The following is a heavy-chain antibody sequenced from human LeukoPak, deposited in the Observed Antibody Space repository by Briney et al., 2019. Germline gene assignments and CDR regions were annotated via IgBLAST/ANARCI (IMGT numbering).Heavy chain of an antibody. CDR2: VKGDGRTT. Sequence: GGSLRLSCAASGLTFSDFWMHWVRQPPGKGLVWVALVKGDGRTTIYADSVKGRFTISRDNAKNTLYLQMNSLRADDSGVYYCATGHSYGYDYWGQGVLVTASS. D-gene: IGHD5-18*01. J-gene: IGHJ4*02. CDR1: GLTFSDFW. V-gene: IGHV3-74*01. CDR3: ATGHSYGYDY.